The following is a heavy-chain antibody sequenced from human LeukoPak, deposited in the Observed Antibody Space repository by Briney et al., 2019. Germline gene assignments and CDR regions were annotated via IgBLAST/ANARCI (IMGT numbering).Heavy chain of an antibody. CDR1: GFTFSSYG. Sequence: GRSLRLSCAASGFTFSSYGMHWVRQAQDKWLEWVACIRYDGSNKYYADSVKGRFTISRDNSKNTLYLQMNSLRAEDTAVYYCAKGVGRSTAGWVIDPWGQGTLVTVSS. V-gene: IGHV3-30*02. CDR3: AKGVGRSTAGWVIDP. D-gene: IGHD6-13*01. J-gene: IGHJ5*02. CDR2: IRYDGSNK.